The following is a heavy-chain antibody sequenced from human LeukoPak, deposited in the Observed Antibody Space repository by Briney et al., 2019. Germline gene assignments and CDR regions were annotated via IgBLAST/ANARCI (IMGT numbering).Heavy chain of an antibody. J-gene: IGHJ4*02. Sequence: EESGPTLVGPTQTLPLTCTFSGFSPSTPGEGVGWSRQPPGKALERLAVIYWNGDNYYSPSLKSRLTITKDTSKNHVVLTMTNMVPVDTATYYCAHTIYANGGPYHFDYWGQGTLVTVSS. CDR1: GFSPSTPGEG. CDR2: IYWNGDN. CDR3: AHTIYANGGPYHFDY. D-gene: IGHD2-8*01. V-gene: IGHV2-5*01.